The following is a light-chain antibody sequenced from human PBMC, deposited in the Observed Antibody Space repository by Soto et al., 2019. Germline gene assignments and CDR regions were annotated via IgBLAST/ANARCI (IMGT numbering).Light chain of an antibody. CDR2: GAS. V-gene: IGKV3-20*01. Sequence: ESMLTQSPGTLSLSPGERATLSCRASQSISSMYLTWYQHKPGQATRLLIYGASIRATGIPDRFSGSGSGTDFTLFISRLEPEDSAVYYCQQFRSSPPAFTFGQGTKVEI. J-gene: IGKJ2*01. CDR1: QSISSMY. CDR3: QQFRSSPPAFT.